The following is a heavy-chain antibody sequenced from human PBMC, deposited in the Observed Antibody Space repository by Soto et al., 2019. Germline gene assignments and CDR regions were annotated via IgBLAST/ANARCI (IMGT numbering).Heavy chain of an antibody. Sequence: SETLSLTCAVSGASIGSGGWWSWVRQPPGKGLEWIAEIFHDGNTNYSPSLKSRVTISVDKSQNQFSLNVYSVTAADTAVYYCARHEGWTGPDQWGQGTLGTVSS. V-gene: IGHV4-4*02. CDR3: ARHEGWTGPDQ. CDR1: GASIGSGGW. J-gene: IGHJ5*02. CDR2: IFHDGNT. D-gene: IGHD2-8*02.